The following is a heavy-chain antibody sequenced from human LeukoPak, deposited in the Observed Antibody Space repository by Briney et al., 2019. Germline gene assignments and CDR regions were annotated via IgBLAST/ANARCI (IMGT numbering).Heavy chain of an antibody. V-gene: IGHV4-31*03. Sequence: PSETLSLTCTVSGGSISSGGYYWNWIRHLPGKGLEWIGYMHNSGTTYHNPSLKSRVTMSIDTSKNQFSLKLSSVTAADTAVYYCARFGLGVEGSDYWGQGTLVTVSS. D-gene: IGHD3/OR15-3a*01. CDR3: ARFGLGVEGSDY. CDR2: MHNSGTT. J-gene: IGHJ4*02. CDR1: GGSISSGGYY.